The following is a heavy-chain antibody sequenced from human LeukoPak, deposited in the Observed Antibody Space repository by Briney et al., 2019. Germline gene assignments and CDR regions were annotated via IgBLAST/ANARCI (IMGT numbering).Heavy chain of an antibody. CDR3: ARGRDAGITVAVADTPLTNFDY. J-gene: IGHJ4*02. Sequence: SVKVSCKASGGTFSSYAISWVRQAPGQGLEWMGGIIPIFGTANYAQKFQGRVTITADESTSTAYMELRSLRSDDTAVYYCARGRDAGITVAVADTPLTNFDYWGQGTLVTVSS. D-gene: IGHD6-19*01. CDR2: IIPIFGTA. V-gene: IGHV1-69*13. CDR1: GGTFSSYA.